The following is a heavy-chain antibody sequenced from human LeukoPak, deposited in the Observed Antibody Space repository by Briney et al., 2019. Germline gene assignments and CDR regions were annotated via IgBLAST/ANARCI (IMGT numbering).Heavy chain of an antibody. V-gene: IGHV3-48*03. Sequence: GGSLRLSCAASGFTSSSYEMYWVRQAPGKGLEWVSYIGNSGSPIYYADSVKGRFTISRDNAKNSLYLQMNSLRAEDTAVYYCARDPEYSYDYYFDYWGQGTLVTVSS. CDR1: GFTSSSYE. CDR3: ARDPEYSYDYYFDY. CDR2: IGNSGSPI. J-gene: IGHJ4*02. D-gene: IGHD5-18*01.